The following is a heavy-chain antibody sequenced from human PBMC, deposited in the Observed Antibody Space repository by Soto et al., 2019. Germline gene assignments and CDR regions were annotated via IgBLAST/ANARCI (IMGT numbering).Heavy chain of an antibody. V-gene: IGHV4-39*01. J-gene: IGHJ6*02. CDR3: ASLGWLLVAGGMDV. D-gene: IGHD3-22*01. CDR1: VGSISSSSYY. CDR2: IYYSGST. Sequence: SETLSLTCTVSVGSISSSSYYWGWIRQPPGKGLEWIGSIYYSGSTYYNPSLKSRVTISVDTSKNQFSLKLSSVTAADTAVYYCASLGWLLVAGGMDVWGQGTTVTVSS.